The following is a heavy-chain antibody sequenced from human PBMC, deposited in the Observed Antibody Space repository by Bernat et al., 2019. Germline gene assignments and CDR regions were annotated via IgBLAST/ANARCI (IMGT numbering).Heavy chain of an antibody. CDR2: ISAYNGNT. CDR3: ARNLLRYFDWLSPDGAFDI. Sequence: QVQLVQSGAEVKKPGASVKVSCKASGYTFTSYGISWVRRAPGQGLEWMGWISAYNGNTNYAQKLQGRVTMTTDTSTSTAYMELRSLRSDDTAVYYCARNLLRYFDWLSPDGAFDIWGQGTMVTVSS. J-gene: IGHJ3*02. CDR1: GYTFTSYG. D-gene: IGHD3-9*01. V-gene: IGHV1-18*01.